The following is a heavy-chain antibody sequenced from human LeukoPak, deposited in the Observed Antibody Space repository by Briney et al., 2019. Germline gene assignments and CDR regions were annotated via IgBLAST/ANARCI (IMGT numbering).Heavy chain of an antibody. CDR3: ARGGVATEGSLRFWDYYYYMDV. V-gene: IGHV1-69*13. J-gene: IGHJ6*03. CDR2: IIPIFGTA. Sequence: GASVKVSCKASGGTFSSYAISWVRQAPGQGLEWMGGIIPIFGTANYAQKFQGRVTITADESTSTAYMELSSLRSEDTAVYYCARGGVATEGSLRFWDYYYYMDVWGKGTTVTVSS. CDR1: GGTFSSYA. D-gene: IGHD3-3*01.